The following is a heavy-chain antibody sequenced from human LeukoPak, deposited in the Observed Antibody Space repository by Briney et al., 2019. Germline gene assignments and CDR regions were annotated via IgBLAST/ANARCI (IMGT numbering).Heavy chain of an antibody. J-gene: IGHJ4*02. Sequence: SVKVSCKASGFNLTSSAVQWVRQPRGQRLELIGWIVVGSGNTNRAQKFQQRVTITRDMSTSTVYMQMNSLRSEDTAVYYCAADPCGGDCYFDYWGQGTLVSVSS. CDR2: IVVGSGNT. D-gene: IGHD2-21*02. CDR3: AADPCGGDCYFDY. V-gene: IGHV1-58*01. CDR1: GFNLTSSA.